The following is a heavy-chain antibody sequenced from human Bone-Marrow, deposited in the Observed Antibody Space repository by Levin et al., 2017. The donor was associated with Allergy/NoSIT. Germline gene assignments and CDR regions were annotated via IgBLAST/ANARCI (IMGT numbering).Heavy chain of an antibody. V-gene: IGHV3-49*03. Sequence: GESLKISCTASGFTFGDYAMSWFRQAPGKGLEWVGFIRSKAYGGTTEYAASVKGRFTISRDDSKSIAYLQMNSLKTEDTAVYYCTRDLSEDIVVVVAAFPDYWGQGTLVTVSS. CDR3: TRDLSEDIVVVVAAFPDY. CDR1: GFTFGDYA. J-gene: IGHJ4*02. CDR2: IRSKAYGGTT. D-gene: IGHD2-15*01.